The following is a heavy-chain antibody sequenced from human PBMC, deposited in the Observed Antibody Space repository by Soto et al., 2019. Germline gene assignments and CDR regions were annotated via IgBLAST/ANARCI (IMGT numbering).Heavy chain of an antibody. Sequence: PGGSLRLSXVGSGFTFSSFDMKWVRQTPGKGLEWLSYIGRIGETNDYTDSVKGRFTISRDNAKSSLFLQMNGLRDEDTGIYYCARDSRGXXXXRPTFYYWGRGTLVTVSS. CDR2: IGRIGETN. CDR3: ARDSRGXXXXRPTFYY. V-gene: IGHV3-48*03. D-gene: IGHD2-2*01. CDR1: GFTFSSFD. J-gene: IGHJ4*02.